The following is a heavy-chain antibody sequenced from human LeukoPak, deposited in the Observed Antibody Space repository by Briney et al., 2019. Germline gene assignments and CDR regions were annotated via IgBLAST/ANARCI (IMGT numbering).Heavy chain of an antibody. J-gene: IGHJ4*02. V-gene: IGHV3-33*01. D-gene: IGHD2-21*01. CDR1: GFTVSSYG. Sequence: GGSLRLSCAASGFTVSSYGMHWVRQAPGKGLEWVAVIWYDGSTKYYADSVKGRFTISRDNSKNTLYLQMSSLRAEDTAVYYCARDSRPIPGDYWGQGTLVTVSS. CDR2: IWYDGSTK. CDR3: ARDSRPIPGDY.